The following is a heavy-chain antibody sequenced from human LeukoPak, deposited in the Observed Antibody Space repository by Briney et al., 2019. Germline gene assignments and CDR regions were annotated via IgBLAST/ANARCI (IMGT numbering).Heavy chain of an antibody. V-gene: IGHV4-59*01. Sequence: PSETLSLTCTVSGGSISSYYWSWIRQPPGKGLEWIGYIYYSGSTNYNPSLKSRVTISVDTSKNQFSLKLSSVTAADTAVYYCARDLILGGRHGDYFHWFDPWGQGTLVTVSS. CDR2: IYYSGST. D-gene: IGHD4-17*01. CDR3: ARDLILGGRHGDYFHWFDP. J-gene: IGHJ5*02. CDR1: GGSISSYY.